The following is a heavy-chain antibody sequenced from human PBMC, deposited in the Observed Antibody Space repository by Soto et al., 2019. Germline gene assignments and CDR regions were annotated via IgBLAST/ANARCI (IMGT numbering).Heavy chain of an antibody. CDR2: ISGSGGST. J-gene: IGHJ1*01. CDR1: GFTFSSYA. V-gene: IGHV3-23*01. D-gene: IGHD3-16*01. CDR3: AKDKRPYYDYAS. Sequence: PGGSLRLSCAASGFTFSSYAMSWVRQAPGKGLEWVSDISGSGGSTYYADSVKGRFTISRDNSKNTLYLQMNSLRAEDTAVYYCAKDKRPYYDYASGGDGTLVTVSS.